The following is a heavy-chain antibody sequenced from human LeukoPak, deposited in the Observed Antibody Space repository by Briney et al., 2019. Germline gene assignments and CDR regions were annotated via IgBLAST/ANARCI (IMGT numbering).Heavy chain of an antibody. Sequence: GASVKVSCKASGYTFTSCGISWVRQAPGQGLEWMGWISGYNGNTNYVQNLQGRVTMTTDKSKSTAYMELRSLRSDDTAVYYCSRDLDGSGSYYTDYWGQGTLVTVSS. V-gene: IGHV1-18*01. CDR3: SRDLDGSGSYYTDY. D-gene: IGHD3-10*01. CDR2: ISGYNGNT. J-gene: IGHJ4*02. CDR1: GYTFTSCG.